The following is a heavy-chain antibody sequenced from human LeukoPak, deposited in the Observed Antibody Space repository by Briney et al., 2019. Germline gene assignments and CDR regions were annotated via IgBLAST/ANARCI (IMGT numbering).Heavy chain of an antibody. V-gene: IGHV1-2*02. CDR2: INPNSGGT. J-gene: IGHJ3*01. Sequence: APVKVSYNASEYTFSTYYIMRVRQAPGQGLEWMGWINPNSGGTNYAQKFQGRVRMTRDTSISTTSMELSRLRSDDTAVYYCARDLLPPTDAFDLWGQGTMVTVSS. CDR3: ARDLLPPTDAFDL. CDR1: EYTFSTYY.